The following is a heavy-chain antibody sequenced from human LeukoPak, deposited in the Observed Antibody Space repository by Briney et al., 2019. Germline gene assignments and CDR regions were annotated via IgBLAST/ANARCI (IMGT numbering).Heavy chain of an antibody. CDR3: ASFRGTTNY. CDR1: GGSIRSPTYY. D-gene: IGHD4-17*01. CDR2: IYYSGNT. Sequence: SETLSLTCTVSGGSIRSPTYYWGWIRQPPGKGLEWIGSIYYSGNTYYNPSLMSRVTISVDTSKNQFSLKLSSVTAADTAVYYCASFRGTTNYWGQGTLVTVSS. V-gene: IGHV4-39*07. J-gene: IGHJ4*02.